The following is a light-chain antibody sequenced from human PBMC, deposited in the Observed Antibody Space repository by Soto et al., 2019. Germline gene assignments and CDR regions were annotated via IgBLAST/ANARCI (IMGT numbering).Light chain of an antibody. CDR1: QSIGRY. CDR2: TAS. J-gene: IGKJ1*01. CDR3: QQTSSFPRT. V-gene: IGKV1-39*01. Sequence: DIQMTQSPSSLSASVGARVPITCRASQSIGRYLNWYQQKPGKAPNLLIYTASSLQSGVPSRFSGSGSGTDFTLTINNLEPEDFAIYFCQQTSSFPRTFGQGTKVDIK.